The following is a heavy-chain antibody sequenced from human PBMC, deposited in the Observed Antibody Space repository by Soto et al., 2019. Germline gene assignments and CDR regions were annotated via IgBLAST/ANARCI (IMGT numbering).Heavy chain of an antibody. V-gene: IGHV4-31*03. CDR1: GGSISSGGYY. CDR2: IYYSGST. CDR3: ARDRQQLVGWFDP. J-gene: IGHJ5*02. Sequence: SETLSLTCTVSGGSISSGGYYWSWIRQHPGKGLEWIGYIYYSGSTYYNPSLKSRVTISVDTSKNQFSLKLSSVTAADTAVYYCARDRQQLVGWFDPWGQGTLVTVSS. D-gene: IGHD6-13*01.